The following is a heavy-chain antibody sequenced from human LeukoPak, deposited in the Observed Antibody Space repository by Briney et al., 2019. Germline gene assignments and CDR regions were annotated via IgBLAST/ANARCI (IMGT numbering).Heavy chain of an antibody. D-gene: IGHD5-18*01. Sequence: PGGSLRLSCAVSGLTFSRYAMRWVRQAPGKGLEWVSAISESGSGTYYADSVKGRFTISRDNSKDTLSLQMNSLRAEDTAVYYCAKDIAQGYTFGSIEQDYWGQGTLVTVSS. CDR2: ISESGSGT. V-gene: IGHV3-23*01. CDR1: GLTFSRYA. CDR3: AKDIAQGYTFGSIEQDY. J-gene: IGHJ4*02.